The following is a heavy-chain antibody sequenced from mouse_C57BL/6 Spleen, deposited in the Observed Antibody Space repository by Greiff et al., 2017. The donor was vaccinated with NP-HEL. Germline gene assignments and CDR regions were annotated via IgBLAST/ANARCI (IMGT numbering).Heavy chain of an antibody. Sequence: VQLQQSGPELVKPGASVKISCKASGYTFTDYYMNWVKQSHGKSLEWIGDINPNNGGTSYNQKFKGKATLTVDKSSSTAYMELRSLTSEDSAVYYCARVYYDYDGFAYWGQVTLVTVSA. V-gene: IGHV1-26*01. D-gene: IGHD2-4*01. J-gene: IGHJ3*01. CDR3: ARVYYDYDGFAY. CDR1: GYTFTDYY. CDR2: INPNNGGT.